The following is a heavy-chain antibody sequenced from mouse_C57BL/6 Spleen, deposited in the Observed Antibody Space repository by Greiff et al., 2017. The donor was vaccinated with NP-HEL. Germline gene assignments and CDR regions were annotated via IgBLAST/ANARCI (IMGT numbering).Heavy chain of an antibody. CDR1: GYTFTSYW. CDR3: ARRITTVVEALAY. CDR2: IHPNSGST. V-gene: IGHV1-64*01. J-gene: IGHJ3*01. Sequence: QVQLQQPGAELVKPGASVKLSCKASGYTFTSYWMHWVKQRPGQGLEWIGMIHPNSGSTNYNEKFKSKATLTVDKSSSTAYMQLSSLTSEDSAVYYCARRITTVVEALAYWGQGTLVTVSA. D-gene: IGHD1-1*01.